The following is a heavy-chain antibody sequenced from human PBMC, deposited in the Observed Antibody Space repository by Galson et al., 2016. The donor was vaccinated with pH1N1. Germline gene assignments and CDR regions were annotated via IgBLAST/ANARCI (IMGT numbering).Heavy chain of an antibody. D-gene: IGHD3-16*01. CDR1: GFTFDDYA. J-gene: IGHJ4*02. CDR3: ARSWHLGGLGSWFDN. CDR2: IYYSGST. Sequence: LRLSCAASGFTFDDYAMHWVRQAPGKGLEWMGYIYYSGSTNYNPSLKSRVTMSVDTSKNQFSLKLSSVTAADTAVYYCARSWHLGGLGSWFDNWGQGTLVTVSS. V-gene: IGHV4-59*01.